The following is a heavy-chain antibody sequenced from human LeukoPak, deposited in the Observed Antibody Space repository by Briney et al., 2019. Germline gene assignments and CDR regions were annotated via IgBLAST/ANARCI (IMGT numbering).Heavy chain of an antibody. CDR1: GGSISSYY. Sequence: SETLSLTCTVSGGSISSYYWSWIRQPPGKGLEWISYIYFSGNTTYNPSLKSRVTISVDTSKNQFSLKLSSVTAADTAVYYCARHLGFCSSTGCNSWFVTWGEGTLVTVSS. V-gene: IGHV4-59*08. CDR3: ARHLGFCSSTGCNSWFVT. J-gene: IGHJ5*02. D-gene: IGHD2-2*02. CDR2: IYFSGNT.